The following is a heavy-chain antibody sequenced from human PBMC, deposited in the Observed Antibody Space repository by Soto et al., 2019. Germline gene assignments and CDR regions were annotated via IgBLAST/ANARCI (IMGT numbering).Heavy chain of an antibody. V-gene: IGHV3-21*01. CDR2: ISSSSSYI. D-gene: IGHD6-19*01. J-gene: IGHJ4*02. Sequence: LRLSCAAPGFTFSSYSMNWVRQAPGKGLEWVSSISSSSSYIYYADSAKGRFTISRDNAKNSLYLQMNSLRAEDTAVYYCASPPGYSSGWYLGYWGQGTLVTVSS. CDR3: ASPPGYSSGWYLGY. CDR1: GFTFSSYS.